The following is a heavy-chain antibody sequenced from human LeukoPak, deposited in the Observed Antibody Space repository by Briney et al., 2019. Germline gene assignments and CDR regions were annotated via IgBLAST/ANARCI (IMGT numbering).Heavy chain of an antibody. CDR3: VRDRVDSSGYYYYYGMDV. CDR2: LYTSGST. Sequence: TSETLSLTCIVSGGSISTYYWSWIRQPAGKGLEWIGRLYTSGSTIYNPSLRSRLTMSADTSKNQFSLKLRSVTAADTAIYYCVRDRVDSSGYYYYYGMDVWGQGTTVAVSS. J-gene: IGHJ6*02. CDR1: GGSISTYY. D-gene: IGHD3-22*01. V-gene: IGHV4-4*07.